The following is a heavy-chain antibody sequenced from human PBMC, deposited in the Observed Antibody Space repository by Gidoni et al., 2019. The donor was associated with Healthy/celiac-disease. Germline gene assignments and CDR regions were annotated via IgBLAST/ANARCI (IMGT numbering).Heavy chain of an antibody. V-gene: IGHV4-4*02. CDR2: NYHSGST. J-gene: IGHJ5*02. CDR1: GGPISRSNW. CDR3: AREEADYGSGWFDP. Sequence: QVQLQESGPGLVKPSGTLSLTCAVSGGPISRSNWWSWVRQPPGKGLEWIGENYHSGSTNYNPSLKSRVTISVDKSKNQFSLKLSSVTAADTAVYYCAREEADYGSGWFDPWGQGTLVTVSS. D-gene: IGHD3-10*01.